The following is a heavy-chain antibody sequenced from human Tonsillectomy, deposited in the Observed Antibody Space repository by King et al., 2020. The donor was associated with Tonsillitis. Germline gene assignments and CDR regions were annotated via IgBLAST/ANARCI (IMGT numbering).Heavy chain of an antibody. CDR1: EFTFSSYG. CDR2: IRFDGSNK. V-gene: IGHV3-30*02. Sequence: VQLVESGGGVVQPGESLRLSCAASEFTFSSYGMHWVRQAPGKGLEWVAFIRFDGSNKYYADSVKGRFTISRDNSKNTLYMQMNSQRPKETAVYYCAKDGWINQQNSRSYVDYWGQGTLVTVSS. CDR3: AKDGWINQQNSRSYVDY. J-gene: IGHJ4*02. D-gene: IGHD1-26*01.